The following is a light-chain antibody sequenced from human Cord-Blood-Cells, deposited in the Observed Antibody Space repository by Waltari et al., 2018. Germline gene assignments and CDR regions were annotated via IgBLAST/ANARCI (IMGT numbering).Light chain of an antibody. CDR2: EVS. CDR1: SSDVGVDNY. CDR3: SSYAGSNNYV. Sequence: QSALTQPPPASGSPGPSVTIPCTGTSSDVGVDNYVSWYQQHPGKAPRLMVYEVSKRPSGVPDRFSGSKSGNTASLTVSVLQAEDEADYYCSSYAGSNNYVCGTGTKVTVL. V-gene: IGLV2-8*01. J-gene: IGLJ1*01.